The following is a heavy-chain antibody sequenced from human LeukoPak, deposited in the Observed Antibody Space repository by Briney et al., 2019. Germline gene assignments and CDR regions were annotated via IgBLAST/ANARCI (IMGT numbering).Heavy chain of an antibody. J-gene: IGHJ4*02. CDR3: AKDSQLWFHDKYYFDY. D-gene: IGHD5-18*01. CDR2: INSGGGGT. CDR1: GFTFSTYA. Sequence: GGSLRLSCAASGFTFSTYAMSGVGQAAGKGLAWVSGINSGGGGTYYADSVKGRFTISRDNYKNTLYLQMNSLRAADTAVYYCAKDSQLWFHDKYYFDYWGQGALVTVSS. V-gene: IGHV3-23*01.